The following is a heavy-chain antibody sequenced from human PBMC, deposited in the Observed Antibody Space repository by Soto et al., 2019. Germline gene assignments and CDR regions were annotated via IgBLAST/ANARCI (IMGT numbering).Heavy chain of an antibody. CDR2: IYPGDSDT. V-gene: IGHV5-51*01. Sequence: GESLKISCKGSAYSFTSYWIAWVRQMPGKGLEWMGIIYPGDSDTRYSPSFQGQVTISADKSISTAYLQWSSLKASDTATYYCARYAGRPYNGMDVWGQGTTVTVS. CDR1: AYSFTSYW. J-gene: IGHJ6*02. CDR3: ARYAGRPYNGMDV.